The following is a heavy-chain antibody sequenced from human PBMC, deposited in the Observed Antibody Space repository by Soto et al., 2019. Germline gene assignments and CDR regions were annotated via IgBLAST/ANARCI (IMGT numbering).Heavy chain of an antibody. CDR2: IYYSGST. V-gene: IGHV4-39*01. Sequence: SETLSLTCTVSGGSISSSSYYWGWIRQPPGKGLEWIGSIYYSGSTYYNPSLKSRVTTSVDTSKNQFSLKLSSVTAADTAVYYCARSPRTSKPGRFDIWGQGTMVTVSS. CDR1: GGSISSSSYY. CDR3: ARSPRTSKPGRFDI. J-gene: IGHJ3*02.